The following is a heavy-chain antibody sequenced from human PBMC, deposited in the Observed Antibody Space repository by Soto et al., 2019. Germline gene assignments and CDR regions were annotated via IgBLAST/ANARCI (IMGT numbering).Heavy chain of an antibody. CDR2: IIPILGIA. Sequence: SVKVSCKASGGTFSSYTISWVRQAPGQGLEWMGRIIPILGIANYAQKFQGRVTITADKSTSTAYMELSSLRSEDTAVYYCALYDSSGYYSNFDYWGQGTLVTVSS. J-gene: IGHJ4*02. D-gene: IGHD3-22*01. V-gene: IGHV1-69*02. CDR1: GGTFSSYT. CDR3: ALYDSSGYYSNFDY.